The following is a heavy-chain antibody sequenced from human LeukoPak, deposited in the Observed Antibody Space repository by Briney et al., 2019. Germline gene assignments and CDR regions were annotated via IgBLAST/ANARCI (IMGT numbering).Heavy chain of an antibody. D-gene: IGHD1-26*01. CDR3: ARAGWELLNLHFDP. V-gene: IGHV3-7*03. J-gene: IGHJ5*02. Sequence: PGGSLRLSCVASGFTFSDKWMSWVRQAPGKGPEWVASIKKDGSQKYYVDSVKGRFTISRDNAQNSLYLEMSSLSVEDTAIYSCARAGWELLNLHFDPWGQGTLVTVSS. CDR1: GFTFSDKW. CDR2: IKKDGSQK.